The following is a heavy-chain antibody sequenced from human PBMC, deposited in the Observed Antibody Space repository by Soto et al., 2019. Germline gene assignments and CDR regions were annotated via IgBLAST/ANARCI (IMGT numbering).Heavy chain of an antibody. D-gene: IGHD3-9*01. J-gene: IGHJ6*03. Sequence: ASVKVSCKASGYTFTSYGISWVRQAPGQGLEWMGWISAYNGNTNYAQKLQGRVTMTTDTSTSTAYMELRSLRSDDTAVYYCARDQVEVRYFDWFPKTYYYYYMDVWGKGTTVTVSS. CDR3: ARDQVEVRYFDWFPKTYYYYYMDV. CDR2: ISAYNGNT. V-gene: IGHV1-18*01. CDR1: GYTFTSYG.